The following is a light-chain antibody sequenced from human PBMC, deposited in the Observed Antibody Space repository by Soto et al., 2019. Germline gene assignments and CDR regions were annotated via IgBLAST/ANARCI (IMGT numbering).Light chain of an antibody. J-gene: IGKJ1*01. CDR2: DAS. V-gene: IGKV3-15*01. Sequence: EILMTQSPATLSVSPGERVTLSCRASHRVNTYLAWYQQRLGQAPRLLIYDASTRATGIPARFSGSGSGTEFTLTISSLQSEDFAVYYCHQRQSWPRTFGQGTKVDIK. CDR3: HQRQSWPRT. CDR1: HRVNTY.